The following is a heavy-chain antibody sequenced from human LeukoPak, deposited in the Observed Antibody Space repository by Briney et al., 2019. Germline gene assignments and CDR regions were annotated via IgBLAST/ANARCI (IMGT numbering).Heavy chain of an antibody. CDR2: INSDGSNT. V-gene: IGHV3-74*01. Sequence: GGSLRLSCAGSGFTFSSNWMHWVRQVPGKGLVWVSRINSDGSNTNYADSVKGRFTISRDNAKNTLYLQMNSLGADDTAVYYCATDLILTGYYSGDYWGQGTPVTVSS. CDR3: ATDLILTGYYSGDY. CDR1: GFTFSSNW. J-gene: IGHJ4*02. D-gene: IGHD3-9*01.